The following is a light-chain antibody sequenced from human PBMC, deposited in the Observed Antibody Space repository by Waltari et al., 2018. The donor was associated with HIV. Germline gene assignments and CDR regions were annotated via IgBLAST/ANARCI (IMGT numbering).Light chain of an antibody. CDR1: STDIGSYDL. CDR2: DVN. CDR3: CSYSGGITHVL. Sequence: QSALTQPASVSGSPGQSITISCTGMSTDIGSYDLVSWYQQHPGKAPQLMIYDVNKRRSGVSTRFSGSKSGHTASLIISCLQAEDDADYHCCSYSGGITHVLFGGGTKLTVL. V-gene: IGLV2-23*02. J-gene: IGLJ2*01.